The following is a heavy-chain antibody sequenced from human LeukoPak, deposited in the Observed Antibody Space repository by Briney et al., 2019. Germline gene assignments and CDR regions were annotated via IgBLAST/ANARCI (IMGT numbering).Heavy chain of an antibody. V-gene: IGHV4-34*01. CDR3: ARGQVPAARGYNWFDP. Sequence: SETLSLTCAVYGWSFNDYYWDWIRQPPGKGLEWIGEINARGDTNFNPSLKSRVTISVDTSKNQFSLRLTSMIAADTAVYYCARGQVPAARGYNWFDPWGQGTLVTDSS. CDR2: INARGDT. D-gene: IGHD2-2*01. J-gene: IGHJ5*02. CDR1: GWSFNDYY.